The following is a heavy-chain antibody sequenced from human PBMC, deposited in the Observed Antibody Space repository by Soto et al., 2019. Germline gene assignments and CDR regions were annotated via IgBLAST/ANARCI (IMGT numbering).Heavy chain of an antibody. J-gene: IGHJ5*02. CDR3: ARWDYYASGNWFDP. V-gene: IGHV3-7*01. Sequence: VGSLRLSCAASGFTFSSYWMSWVRQAPGKGLEWVANIKQDGSEKYYVDSVKGRFTISRDNAKNSLYLQMNSLRAEDTAVYYCARWDYYASGNWFDPWGQGTLVTVSS. CDR1: GFTFSSYW. D-gene: IGHD3-10*01. CDR2: IKQDGSEK.